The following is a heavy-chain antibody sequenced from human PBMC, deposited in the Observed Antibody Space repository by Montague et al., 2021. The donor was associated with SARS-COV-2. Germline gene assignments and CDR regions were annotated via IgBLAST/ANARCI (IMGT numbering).Heavy chain of an antibody. CDR1: GYTVTEAP. J-gene: IGHJ3*02. D-gene: IGHD3-3*01. CDR2: FDPAHGET. CDR3: ATEGLSVFGVVIYAFHM. Sequence: SVKVSCKVSGYTVTEAPMHWVRQAPGKGLEWMGSFDPAHGETVYAQKFQDRVTMTEDTSTGTAYMELSSLRFEDTAVYYCATEGLSVFGVVIYAFHMWGQGTMVTVSS. V-gene: IGHV1-24*01.